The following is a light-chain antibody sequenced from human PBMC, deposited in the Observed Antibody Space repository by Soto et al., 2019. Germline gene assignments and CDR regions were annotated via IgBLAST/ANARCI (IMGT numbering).Light chain of an antibody. CDR2: AAS. CDR1: QNISSY. Sequence: DIQMTQSPSSLSASVGDRVTITCRASQNISSYLNWYQQKPGKAPKLLIYAASSLQSGVPSRFSGSGSGTDFTLTISSRQPEDFATYYCQQSYSTPPYTFGQGTKLEIK. V-gene: IGKV1-39*01. CDR3: QQSYSTPPYT. J-gene: IGKJ2*01.